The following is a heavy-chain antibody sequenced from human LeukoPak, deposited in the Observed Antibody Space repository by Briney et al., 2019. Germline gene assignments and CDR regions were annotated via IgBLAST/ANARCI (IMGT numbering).Heavy chain of an antibody. V-gene: IGHV4-59*08. CDR1: GGSISSYY. CDR2: IYYSGST. J-gene: IGHJ4*02. D-gene: IGHD2-15*01. Sequence: PSETLSLTCTVSGGSISSYYWSWIRQPPGKGLEWIGYIYYSGSTNYNPSLKSRVTISVDTSKNQFSLKLSSVTAADTAVYYCARHEGGDIVVVVAALDYWGQGTLVTVSS. CDR3: ARHEGGDIVVVVAALDY.